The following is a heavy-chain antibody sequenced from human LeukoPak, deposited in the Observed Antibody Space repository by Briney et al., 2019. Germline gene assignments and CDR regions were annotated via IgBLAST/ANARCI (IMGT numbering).Heavy chain of an antibody. CDR1: GGSISSGSYY. CDR3: ARVDVFGVVSSDYYYYYMDV. J-gene: IGHJ6*03. Sequence: SETLSLTCTVSGGSISSGSYYWSWIRQPAGKGLEWIGRIYTSGSTNYNPSLKSRVTMSVDTSKNQFSLKLSSVTAADTAVYYCARVDVFGVVSSDYYYYYMDVWGKGTTVTVSS. CDR2: IYTSGST. D-gene: IGHD3-3*01. V-gene: IGHV4-61*02.